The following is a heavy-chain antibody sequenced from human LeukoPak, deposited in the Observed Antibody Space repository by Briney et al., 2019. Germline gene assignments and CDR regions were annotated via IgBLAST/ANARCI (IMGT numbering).Heavy chain of an antibody. V-gene: IGHV3-30*01. CDR3: ARDQYYDFWSGLYYYYMDV. CDR2: ISYDGSNK. CDR1: GFTLSSYA. J-gene: IGHJ6*03. D-gene: IGHD3-3*01. Sequence: GRSLRLSCAASGFTLSSYAMHWVRQAPGKGPEWVAVISYDGSNKYYADSVKGRFTISRDNSKNTLYLQMNSLRAEDTAVYYCARDQYYDFWSGLYYYYMDVWGKGTTVTVSS.